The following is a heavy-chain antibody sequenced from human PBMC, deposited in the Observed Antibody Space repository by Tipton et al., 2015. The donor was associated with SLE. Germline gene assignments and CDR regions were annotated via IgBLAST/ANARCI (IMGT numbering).Heavy chain of an antibody. Sequence: LRLSCAASGFTFSSYTMNWIRQPPGKGLEWIGYIYYSGSTNYNPSLKSRVTISVDTSKNQFSLKLSSVTAADTAVYYCAREQWLQSAPFDYWGQGTLVTVSS. CDR1: GFTFSSYT. CDR3: AREQWLQSAPFDY. J-gene: IGHJ4*02. CDR2: IYYSGST. D-gene: IGHD5-24*01. V-gene: IGHV4-59*01.